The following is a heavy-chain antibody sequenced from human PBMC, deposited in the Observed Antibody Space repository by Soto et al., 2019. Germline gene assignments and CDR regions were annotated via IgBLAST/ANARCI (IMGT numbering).Heavy chain of an antibody. CDR3: ARVWGYYYYYMDV. V-gene: IGHV3-66*01. D-gene: IGHD1-26*01. CDR1: GFTVSNIY. J-gene: IGHJ6*03. CDR2: IYSGGST. Sequence: GGFLRLSCAASGFTVSNIYMSWVRQAPGKGLEWVSVIYSGGSTYYADSVKGRFTISRDNSKNTLYLQMNSLRAEDTAVYYCARVWGYYYYYMDVWGKGTTVTVSS.